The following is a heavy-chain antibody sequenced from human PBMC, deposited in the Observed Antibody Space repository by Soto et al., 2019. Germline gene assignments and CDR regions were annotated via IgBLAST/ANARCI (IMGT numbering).Heavy chain of an antibody. V-gene: IGHV3-23*01. CDR1: GFTFSSYA. D-gene: IGHD3-10*01. CDR2: ISGSGGST. CDR3: AKAGLLWFGELLRWYYYYYYGMDV. J-gene: IGHJ6*02. Sequence: EVQLLESGGGLVQPGGSLRLSCAASGFTFSSYAMSWVRQAPGKGLEWVSAISGSGGSTYYADSVKGRFTISRDNSKHTLYLQMNSLRAEDTAVYYCAKAGLLWFGELLRWYYYYYYGMDVWGQGTTVTVSS.